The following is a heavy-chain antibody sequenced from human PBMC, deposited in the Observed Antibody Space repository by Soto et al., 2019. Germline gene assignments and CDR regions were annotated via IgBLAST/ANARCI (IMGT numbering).Heavy chain of an antibody. D-gene: IGHD4-17*01. CDR1: GDSLSINSAA. V-gene: IGHV6-1*01. J-gene: IGHJ5*02. CDR2: TYYRSKWYN. Sequence: PSQTLSLTCAISGDSLSINSAAWNWIRQSPSRGLEWLGRTYYRSKWYNDYAVSVNSRITISADTSKNQFSLQLSAVTAADTAVYYRARGLTVTTGWFDPWGQGTLVTVSS. CDR3: ARGLTVTTGWFDP.